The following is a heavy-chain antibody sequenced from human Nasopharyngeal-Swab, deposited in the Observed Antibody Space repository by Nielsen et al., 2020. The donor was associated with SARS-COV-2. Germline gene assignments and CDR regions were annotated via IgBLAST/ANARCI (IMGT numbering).Heavy chain of an antibody. D-gene: IGHD5-12*01. CDR3: ARGGSGYDPLDY. V-gene: IGHV3-53*04. J-gene: IGHJ4*02. Sequence: GGSLRLSCAASGFTGSSNYMNWVRQAPGKGLEWVSVIYSGGSTYYADSVKGRFTISRHISRNTLYLQMNSLRAEDTAVYFCARGGSGYDPLDYWGQGTLVTVSP. CDR1: GFTGSSNY. CDR2: IYSGGST.